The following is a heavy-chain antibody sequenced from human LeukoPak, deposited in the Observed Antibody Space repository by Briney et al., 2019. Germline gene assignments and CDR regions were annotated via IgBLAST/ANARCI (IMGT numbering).Heavy chain of an antibody. CDR1: GYTLTELS. J-gene: IGHJ3*02. V-gene: IGHV1-46*01. Sequence: GASVKVSCKVSGYTLTELSMHWVRQAPGKGLEWMGIINPSGGSTTYAQKFQGRLTMTSDTSTSTVYMELSSLRSEDTAVYYCARSSAYYNEANIWGQGTMVTVSS. CDR3: ARSSAYYNEANI. D-gene: IGHD3-9*01. CDR2: INPSGGST.